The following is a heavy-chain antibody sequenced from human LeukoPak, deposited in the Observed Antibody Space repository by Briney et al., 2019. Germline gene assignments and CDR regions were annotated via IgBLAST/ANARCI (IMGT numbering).Heavy chain of an antibody. CDR3: ARVGDYGDYFDY. Sequence: GGSLRLSCAASGFTFSNYGVHWVRQAPGKGLEWAAVISSDGGDKYYGDPVKGRFTISRDNSKNTVYLQINSLRPEDTAVYYCARVGDYGDYFDYWGQGTLVTVSS. J-gene: IGHJ4*02. D-gene: IGHD4-17*01. CDR1: GFTFSNYG. V-gene: IGHV3-30*03. CDR2: ISSDGGDK.